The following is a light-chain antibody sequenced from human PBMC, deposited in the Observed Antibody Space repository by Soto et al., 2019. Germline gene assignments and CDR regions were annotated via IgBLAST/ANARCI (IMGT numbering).Light chain of an antibody. Sequence: EIVMTQSPATLSVSPGERATLSCRASQSVSNNLVWYQQKPGQAPRLLIYGASTRATGLPARFSGSGSGTEFTLTISSLQSEDFAIFYCQQYNNWPRTFGQGTKVEIK. CDR2: GAS. CDR1: QSVSNN. V-gene: IGKV3-15*01. CDR3: QQYNNWPRT. J-gene: IGKJ1*01.